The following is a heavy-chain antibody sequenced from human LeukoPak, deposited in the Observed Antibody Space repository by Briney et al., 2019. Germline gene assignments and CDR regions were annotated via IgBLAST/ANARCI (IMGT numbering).Heavy chain of an antibody. D-gene: IGHD2-2*02. Sequence: SVKVSCKASGGTFSSYAISWVRQAPGQGLEWMGGIIPIFGTANYAQKFQGRVTITADESTSTAYMELSSLRSEDTAVYYCARESSCSTSCYNAFDIWGQGTMVTVSS. CDR3: ARESSCSTSCYNAFDI. V-gene: IGHV1-69*01. CDR2: IIPIFGTA. CDR1: GGTFSSYA. J-gene: IGHJ3*02.